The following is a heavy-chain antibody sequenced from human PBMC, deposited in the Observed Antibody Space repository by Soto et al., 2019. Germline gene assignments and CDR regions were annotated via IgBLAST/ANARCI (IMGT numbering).Heavy chain of an antibody. Sequence: SVKVSCKASGGTFSSYAISWVRQAPGQGLEWMGGIIPIFGTANYAQKFQGRVTITADESTCTAYMELSSLRSEDTAVYYCASGDLDYYDSSGYYQKYFDYWGQGTLVTVSS. CDR3: ASGDLDYYDSSGYYQKYFDY. CDR1: GGTFSSYA. J-gene: IGHJ4*02. D-gene: IGHD3-22*01. CDR2: IIPIFGTA. V-gene: IGHV1-69*13.